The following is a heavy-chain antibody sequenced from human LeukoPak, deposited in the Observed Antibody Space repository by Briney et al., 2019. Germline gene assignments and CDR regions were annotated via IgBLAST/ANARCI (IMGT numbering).Heavy chain of an antibody. CDR3: ARASYGSPGAFDI. CDR1: GGSFSGYY. J-gene: IGHJ3*02. V-gene: IGHV4-34*01. Sequence: PSETLSLTCAVYGGSFSGYYWSWIRQPPGKGLEWIGEINHSGSTNYNPSLKSRVTISVDTSKNQFSLKLSSVTAADTAVYYCARASYGSPGAFDIWGQGTMVTVSS. CDR2: INHSGST. D-gene: IGHD5-18*01.